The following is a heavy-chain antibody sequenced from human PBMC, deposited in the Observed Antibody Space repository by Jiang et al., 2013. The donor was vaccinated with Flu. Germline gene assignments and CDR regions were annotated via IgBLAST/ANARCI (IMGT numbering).Heavy chain of an antibody. CDR3: ARGGADDLHFDY. Sequence: SQTLSLTCAISGDSVSSNSAAWNWIRQSPSRGLEWLGRTYYRSKWSYNYGLSVEGRITINPDTSKNQFSLQLNSVTPEDTAVYYCARGGADDLHFDYWGQGTLVTVSS. V-gene: IGHV6-1*01. CDR2: TYYRSKWSY. D-gene: IGHD1-1*01. J-gene: IGHJ4*02. CDR1: GDSVSSNSAA.